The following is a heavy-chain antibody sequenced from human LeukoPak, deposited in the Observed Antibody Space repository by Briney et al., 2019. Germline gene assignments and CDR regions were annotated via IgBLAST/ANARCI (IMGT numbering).Heavy chain of an antibody. D-gene: IGHD6-13*01. V-gene: IGHV3-7*01. CDR3: ARDSEYSSSFAFDI. Sequence: GGSLRLSCAASGFTFSSHWMTWVRQAPGKGLEWAANINQDGSERYYVDSVKGRFTISRDNAKNSLYLQMNSLRAEDTAVYYCARDSEYSSSFAFDIWGQGTMVTVSS. CDR2: INQDGSER. J-gene: IGHJ3*02. CDR1: GFTFSSHW.